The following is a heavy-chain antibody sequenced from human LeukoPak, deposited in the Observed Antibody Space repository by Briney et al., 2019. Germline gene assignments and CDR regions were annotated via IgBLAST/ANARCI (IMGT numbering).Heavy chain of an antibody. CDR1: GYTFTSYD. Sequence: SVKVSCKASGYTFTSYDISWVRQAPGQGLEWMGGIIPIFGSANYAQKFQGRVTITADESTSTAYMELSSLISEDTAMYYCARAYMTATRHFDYWGQGTLVTVSS. CDR3: ARAYMTATRHFDY. J-gene: IGHJ4*02. CDR2: IIPIFGSA. V-gene: IGHV1-69*13. D-gene: IGHD2-21*02.